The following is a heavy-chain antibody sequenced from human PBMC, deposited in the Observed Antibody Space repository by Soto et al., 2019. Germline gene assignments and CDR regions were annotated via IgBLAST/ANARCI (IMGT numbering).Heavy chain of an antibody. CDR1: GFTFNNYA. CDR2: ITWTSGSI. Sequence: EVQLVESGGGLVQPCRSLRLSCAASGFTFNNYAMHWVRQAPGKGLEWVSGITWTSGSIGYADSVKGRFTISRDNAKNSLYLQMNSLRAEDTAFYYCAIDWRSSSSLPRIDYWGQGTLVTVSS. J-gene: IGHJ4*02. CDR3: AIDWRSSSSLPRIDY. D-gene: IGHD6-6*01. V-gene: IGHV3-9*01.